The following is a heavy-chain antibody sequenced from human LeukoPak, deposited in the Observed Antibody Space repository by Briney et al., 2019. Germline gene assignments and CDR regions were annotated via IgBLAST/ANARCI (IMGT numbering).Heavy chain of an antibody. Sequence: SETLSLTCAVYGGSFSGYYWSWIRQPPGKGLEWIGEINHSGSTNYNPSLKSRVTISVDTSKNQFSLKLSSVTAADTAVYYCARGSLRSPSIDYGDIGPDYYYGMDVWGQGTTVTVSS. CDR1: GGSFSGYY. V-gene: IGHV4-34*01. D-gene: IGHD4-17*01. CDR3: ARGSLRSPSIDYGDIGPDYYYGMDV. J-gene: IGHJ6*02. CDR2: INHSGST.